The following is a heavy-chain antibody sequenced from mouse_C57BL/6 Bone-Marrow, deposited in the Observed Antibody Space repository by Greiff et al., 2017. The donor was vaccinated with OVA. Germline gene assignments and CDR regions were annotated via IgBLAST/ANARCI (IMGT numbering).Heavy chain of an antibody. CDR1: GFSLTSYG. CDR3: ATLYYGSSSYAMDY. J-gene: IGHJ4*01. V-gene: IGHV2-9*01. D-gene: IGHD1-1*01. CDR2: IWGGGST. Sequence: VQVVESGPGLVAPSQSLSITCTVSGFSLTSYGVDWVRQPPGKGLEWLGVIWGGGSTNYNSALMSRLSISTDNSKSQVFLKMNSLQTDDTAMYYCATLYYGSSSYAMDYWGQGTSVTVSS.